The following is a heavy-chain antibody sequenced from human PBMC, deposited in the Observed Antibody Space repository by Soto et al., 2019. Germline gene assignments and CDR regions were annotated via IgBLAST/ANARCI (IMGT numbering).Heavy chain of an antibody. D-gene: IGHD3-10*01. CDR2: IYSSGIT. J-gene: IGHJ5*02. CDR1: GSSISGFY. CDR3: ARGPGSYNLFDL. Sequence: SETLSLTCTVSGSSISGFYWSWIRQPAGKGLEWIGRIYSSGITSYNPSLKSRVTMSVDTSKNQFSLNLTSATAADTAVYYCARGPGSYNLFDLWAQGTLVTVSS. V-gene: IGHV4-4*07.